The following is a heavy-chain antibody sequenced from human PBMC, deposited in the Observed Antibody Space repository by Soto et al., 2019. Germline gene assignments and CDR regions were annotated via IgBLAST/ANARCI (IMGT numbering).Heavy chain of an antibody. CDR1: GYTFTSYG. Sequence: GASVKVSCKASGYTFTSYGISWVRQAPGQGLEWMGWISAYNGNTNYAQKLQGRVTMTTDTSTSTAYMELRSLRSDDTAVYYCARIPYYDFGSGSPYYYTGMDVWGQGTTVTVS. V-gene: IGHV1-18*01. D-gene: IGHD3-3*01. CDR3: ARIPYYDFGSGSPYYYTGMDV. CDR2: ISAYNGNT. J-gene: IGHJ6*02.